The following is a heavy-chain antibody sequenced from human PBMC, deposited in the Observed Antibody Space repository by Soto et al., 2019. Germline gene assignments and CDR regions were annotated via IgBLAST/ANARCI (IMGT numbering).Heavy chain of an antibody. CDR1: GYMFSNYW. J-gene: IGHJ6*02. CDR2: INPSDSYT. Sequence: LKISCKGSGYMFSNYWIGWVRQMPGKGLEWMGRINPSDSYTKYSPSFEGHVTISVDKSITTAHLQWSSLKASDTAMYYCARNLGDGMDVWGQGTTVTVSS. D-gene: IGHD3-16*01. CDR3: ARNLGDGMDV. V-gene: IGHV5-10-1*01.